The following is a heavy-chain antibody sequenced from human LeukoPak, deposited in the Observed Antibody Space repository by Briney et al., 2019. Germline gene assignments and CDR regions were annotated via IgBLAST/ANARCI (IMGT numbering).Heavy chain of an antibody. CDR2: IYYSGST. Sequence: SETLSLTCTVSGGSISSYYWSWIRQPPGKGLEWIGYIYYSGSTNYNPSLKSRVTISVDTSKNQFSLKLSSVTAADTAVYYCARQGQWLGTFDYWGQGTLVTVSS. V-gene: IGHV4-59*08. D-gene: IGHD6-19*01. CDR1: GGSISSYY. CDR3: ARQGQWLGTFDY. J-gene: IGHJ4*02.